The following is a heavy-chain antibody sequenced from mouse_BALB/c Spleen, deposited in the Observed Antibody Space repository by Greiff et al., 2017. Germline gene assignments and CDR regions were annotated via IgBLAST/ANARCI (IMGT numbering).Heavy chain of an antibody. D-gene: IGHD1-2*01. CDR3: ARPLLRLRGWWAY. Sequence: EVQLQQSGAELVKPGASVKLSCTASGFNIKDTYMHWVKQRPEQGLEWIGWIDPANGNTKYDPKFQGKATITADTSSNTAYLQHSSLTSEDTAVYYCARPLLRLRGWWAYWGQGTLVTVSA. CDR1: GFNIKDTY. J-gene: IGHJ3*01. V-gene: IGHV14-3*02. CDR2: IDPANGNT.